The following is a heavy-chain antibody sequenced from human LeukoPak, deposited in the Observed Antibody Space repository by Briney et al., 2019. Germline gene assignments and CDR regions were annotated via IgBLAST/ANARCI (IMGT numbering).Heavy chain of an antibody. V-gene: IGHV3-21*01. CDR2: ISSSSSYI. CDR1: GFSFSSYT. CDR3: ARDGRCGGDCYAS. D-gene: IGHD2-21*02. Sequence: GGSLRLSCAASGFSFSSYTMNWVRQAPGKGLEWVSIISSSSSYIYYADSVKGRFTISRDNAKNALYLQMNSLRVEDTAVYYCARDGRCGGDCYASWGQGALVTVSS. J-gene: IGHJ4*02.